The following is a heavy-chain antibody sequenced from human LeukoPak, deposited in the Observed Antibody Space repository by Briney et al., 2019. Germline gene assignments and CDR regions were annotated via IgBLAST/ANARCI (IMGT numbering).Heavy chain of an antibody. CDR2: MNPNSGNT. D-gene: IGHD3-22*01. CDR3: ARGGGDYYDSSGYYYFDY. J-gene: IGHJ4*02. V-gene: IGHV1-8*01. CDR1: GYTFTSYD. Sequence: ASVKVSCTASGYTFTSYDINWVRQATGQGLEWMGWMNPNSGNTGYAQKFQGRVTMTRNTSISTAYMELSSLRSEDTAVYYCARGGGDYYDSSGYYYFDYWGQGALVTVSS.